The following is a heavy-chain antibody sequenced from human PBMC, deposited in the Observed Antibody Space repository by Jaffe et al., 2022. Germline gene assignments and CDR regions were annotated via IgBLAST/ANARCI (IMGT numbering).Heavy chain of an antibody. J-gene: IGHJ4*02. Sequence: EVQLVESGGGLVQPGGSLRLSCAASGFTLSDYWMSWVRQAPGKGLEWVANIKQDGSEKSYVDSVKGRFTISRDNAKNSLYLQMNSLRAEDTAVYYCARDLYFFESWGQGTLVTVSS. CDR2: IKQDGSEK. CDR3: ARDLYFFES. CDR1: GFTLSDYW. V-gene: IGHV3-7*05.